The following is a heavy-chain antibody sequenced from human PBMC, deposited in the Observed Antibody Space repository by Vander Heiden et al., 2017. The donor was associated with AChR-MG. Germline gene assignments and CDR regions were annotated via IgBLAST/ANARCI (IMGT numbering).Heavy chain of an antibody. J-gene: IGHJ4*02. CDR2: IRSKANSYAT. D-gene: IGHD3-22*01. CDR1: RFTFSASA. CDR3: ARGYYDSRGYYDY. V-gene: IGHV3-73*01. Sequence: EVQLVESGGGLVQPGGSLKLSCAAARFTFSASAMHWVRQSSGKGLEWVGLIRSKANSYATAYAASVEGRFTISRDDSKNTAYLQMNSLKTEDTAVYYCARGYYDSRGYYDYWGQGTLVTVSS.